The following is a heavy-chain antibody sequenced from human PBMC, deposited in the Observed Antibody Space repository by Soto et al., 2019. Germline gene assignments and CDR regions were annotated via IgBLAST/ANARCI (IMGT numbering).Heavy chain of an antibody. CDR2: IKQDGSEK. D-gene: IGHD2-8*01. J-gene: IGHJ6*01. Sequence: GESLKISCAASGFTFSSYWMSWVRQAPGKGLEWVANIKQDGSEKYYVDSVKGRFTISRDNAKNSLYLQMNSLRAEDTAVYYCARDNIVLMVYAFHYGMDVWGQGTTVTVSS. V-gene: IGHV3-7*01. CDR1: GFTFSSYW. CDR3: ARDNIVLMVYAFHYGMDV.